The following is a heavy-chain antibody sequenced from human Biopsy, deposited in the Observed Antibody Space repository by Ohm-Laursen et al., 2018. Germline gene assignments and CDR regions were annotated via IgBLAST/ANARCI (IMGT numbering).Heavy chain of an antibody. CDR3: VLASFDY. V-gene: IGHV1-58*02. CDR2: IVVGGGNT. CDR1: GFTFNRSA. J-gene: IGHJ4*02. Sequence: ASSVKVSCKASGFTFNRSAMQWVRQARGQRLEWIGWIVVGGGNTNYAQKFQERVTITRDMSTSTAYMELSSLRSEDTAVYYCVLASFDYWGQGTLVTVPS.